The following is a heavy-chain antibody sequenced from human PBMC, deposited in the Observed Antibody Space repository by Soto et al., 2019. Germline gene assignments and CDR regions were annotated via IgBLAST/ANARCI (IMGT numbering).Heavy chain of an antibody. CDR1: GFTFSSYA. V-gene: IGHV3-30-3*01. CDR2: ISYDGSNK. CDR3: ARDSMTTVTTTPDY. Sequence: HPGGSLRLSCAASGFTFSSYAMHWVRQAPGKGLEWVAVISYDGSNKYYADSVKGRFTISRDNSKNTLYLQMNSLRAEDTAVYYCARDSMTTVTTTPDYWGQGTLVTVSS. D-gene: IGHD4-17*01. J-gene: IGHJ4*02.